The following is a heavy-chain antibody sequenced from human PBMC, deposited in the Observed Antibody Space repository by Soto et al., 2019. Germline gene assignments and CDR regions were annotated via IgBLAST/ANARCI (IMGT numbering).Heavy chain of an antibody. CDR3: AREADYALTFDY. Sequence: ASVKVSCKTSGYPFSGYFMHWVRQAPGHGLEWMGWINPNSGGTGFAQKFQGRVTMTRDTSISTAYMELSSLTSDDTAVYYCAREADYALTFDYWGQGXLVTVSS. D-gene: IGHD4-17*01. CDR2: INPNSGGT. V-gene: IGHV1-2*02. CDR1: GYPFSGYF. J-gene: IGHJ4*02.